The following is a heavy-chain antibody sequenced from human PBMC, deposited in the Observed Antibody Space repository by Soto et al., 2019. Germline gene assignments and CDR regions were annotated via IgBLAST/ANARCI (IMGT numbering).Heavy chain of an antibody. D-gene: IGHD6-19*01. CDR2: IYYSGST. J-gene: IGHJ1*01. CDR1: GGSISSSSFH. V-gene: IGHV4-39*07. CDR3: VAGPTEYFQH. Sequence: PSETLSLTCTVSGGSISSSSFHWGWIRQPPGKGLEWIGSIYYSGSTYYSPSLKSRVTISVDTSKNQFSLRTEDTALYYCAKDTAVAGPTEYFQHWGQGTLVTVSS.